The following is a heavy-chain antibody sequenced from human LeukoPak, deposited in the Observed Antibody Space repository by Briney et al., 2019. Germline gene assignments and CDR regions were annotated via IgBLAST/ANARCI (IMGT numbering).Heavy chain of an antibody. CDR3: AKDHDYYASGPI. Sequence: RGSLRLSCAVSGFIFSNYAMNWVRQAPGKGLEWVSAISGSGGSTYYADSVKGRFTISRDNSRNTLYLQMNSLRAEDTAVYYCAKDHDYYASGPIWGQGAMVTVSS. CDR2: ISGSGGST. J-gene: IGHJ3*02. CDR1: GFIFSNYA. V-gene: IGHV3-23*01. D-gene: IGHD3-10*01.